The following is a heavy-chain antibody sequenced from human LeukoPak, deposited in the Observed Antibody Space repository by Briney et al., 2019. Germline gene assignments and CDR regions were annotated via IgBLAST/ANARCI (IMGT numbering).Heavy chain of an antibody. Sequence: GGSLRLSCAASGFTFSSYGMHWVRQAPGKGLEWVSAISGSGGSTYYADSVKGRFTISRDNSKNTLYLQMNSLRAEDTAVYYCAKAYGDYEGSYWGQGTLVTVSS. CDR2: ISGSGGST. D-gene: IGHD4-17*01. J-gene: IGHJ4*02. CDR3: AKAYGDYEGSY. V-gene: IGHV3-23*01. CDR1: GFTFSSYG.